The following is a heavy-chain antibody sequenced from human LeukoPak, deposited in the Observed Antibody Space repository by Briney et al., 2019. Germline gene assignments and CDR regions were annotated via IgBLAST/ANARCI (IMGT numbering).Heavy chain of an antibody. V-gene: IGHV4-30-4*01. Sequence: SQTLSLTCTVSGGSISSGDYYWSWIRQPPGKGLEWIGYIYYSGSTYYNPSLKSRVTISVDTSKNQFSLKLSSVTAADTAVYYCASSTVTTRYPHVYNDYWGQGTLVTVSS. J-gene: IGHJ4*02. CDR3: ASSTVTTRYPHVYNDY. CDR1: GGSISSGDYY. CDR2: IYYSGST. D-gene: IGHD4-17*01.